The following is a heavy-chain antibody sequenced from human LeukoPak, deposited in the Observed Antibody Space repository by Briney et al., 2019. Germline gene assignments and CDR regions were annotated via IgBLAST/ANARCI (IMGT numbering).Heavy chain of an antibody. V-gene: IGHV3-33*01. CDR1: GFTFNSYG. CDR3: ARTRTTRGFDY. Sequence: GGSLRLSCAASGFTFNSYGIHWVRQAPGKGLEWVAFIWYDGSNKYYADSVKGRFTISRDNSKNTLYLQMNSLRAEDTAVYYCARTRTTRGFDYWGQGTLVTVSS. CDR2: IWYDGSNK. D-gene: IGHD4-17*01. J-gene: IGHJ4*02.